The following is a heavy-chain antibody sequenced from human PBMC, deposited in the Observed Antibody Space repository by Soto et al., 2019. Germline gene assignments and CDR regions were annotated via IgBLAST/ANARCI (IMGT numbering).Heavy chain of an antibody. D-gene: IGHD4-17*01. J-gene: IGHJ3*02. Sequence: GASVKVSCKASGDILNRYDIHWVRQAPGQGLEWMGKINPSGGRRSFAQKFQDRVTMTRDTSTSTVYMELSSLRCEDTAVYFCATDYHPQKDTFAIWFQGTMVTVSS. CDR1: GDILNRYD. CDR2: INPSGGRR. CDR3: ATDYHPQKDTFAI. V-gene: IGHV1-46*02.